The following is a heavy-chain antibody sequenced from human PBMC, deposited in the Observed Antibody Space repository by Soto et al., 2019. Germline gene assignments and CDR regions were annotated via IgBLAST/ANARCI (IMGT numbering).Heavy chain of an antibody. CDR2: IYYSGST. Sequence: NPSETLSLTCTVSGGSISSSSYYWGWIRQPPGKGLEWIGSIYYSGSTYYNPSLKSRVTISVDTSKNQFSLKLSSVTAADTAVYYCARQGGWQLVRNYGMDVWGQGTTVTVSS. D-gene: IGHD6-6*01. J-gene: IGHJ6*02. CDR1: GGSISSSSYY. CDR3: ARQGGWQLVRNYGMDV. V-gene: IGHV4-39*01.